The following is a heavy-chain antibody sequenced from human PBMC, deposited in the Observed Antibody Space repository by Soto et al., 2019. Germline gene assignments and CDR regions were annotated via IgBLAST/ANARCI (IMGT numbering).Heavy chain of an antibody. J-gene: IGHJ4*02. CDR2: ITSTSSAI. CDR1: GFPFSFYS. D-gene: IGHD1-1*01. CDR3: ARDGKGAAYTVGPYYFYS. V-gene: IGHV3-48*02. Sequence: PGGSLRLSCAASGFPFSFYSMSWVRQAPGKGLEWISYITSTSSAINYADSVRGRFTISRDNGMQSLFLHMNSLRDEDTAVYYCARDGKGAAYTVGPYYFYSWAQGALVPVSS.